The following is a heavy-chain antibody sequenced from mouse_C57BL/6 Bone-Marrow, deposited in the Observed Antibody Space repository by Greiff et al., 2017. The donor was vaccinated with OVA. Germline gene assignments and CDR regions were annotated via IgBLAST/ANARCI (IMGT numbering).Heavy chain of an antibody. CDR2: ISSGSSTI. Sequence: EVQLVESGGGLVKPGGSLKLSCAASGFTFSDYGMHWVRQAPEKGLEWVAYISSGSSTIYYADTVKGRFTLSRDNAKNTLFLLMTSLRSADTAMYYCARTLYYYGSSYDWYFDVWGTGTTVTVSS. J-gene: IGHJ1*03. V-gene: IGHV5-17*01. D-gene: IGHD1-1*01. CDR3: ARTLYYYGSSYDWYFDV. CDR1: GFTFSDYG.